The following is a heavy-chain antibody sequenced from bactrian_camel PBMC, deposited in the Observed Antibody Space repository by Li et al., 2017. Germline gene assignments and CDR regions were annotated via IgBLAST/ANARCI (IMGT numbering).Heavy chain of an antibody. CDR3: CRGEYHTL. Sequence: HVQLVESGGGLVQPGGSLRLSCVASGFSFSSSYMRWVRLVPGKGLEWVASIWSDGSVTYYADSVKGRFTGSRDNAKNMVYLLMNSLKSEDTALYYCCRGEYHTLWGQGTQVTVS. CDR1: GFSFSSSY. V-gene: IGHV3S7*01. J-gene: IGHJ4*01. CDR2: IWSDGSVT.